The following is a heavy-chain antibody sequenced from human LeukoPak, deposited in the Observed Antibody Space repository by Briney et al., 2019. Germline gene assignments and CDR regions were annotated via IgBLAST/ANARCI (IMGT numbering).Heavy chain of an antibody. V-gene: IGHV3-23*01. CDR2: TVGGGDGT. J-gene: IGHJ4*02. D-gene: IGHD3-22*01. Sequence: PGGSLRLSCAASGFTFSSTSMSWVRQAPGKGLEWVAITVGGGDGTYYADSVKGRFTISRDNAKNSLYLQMNSLRAEDTAVYYCARDLTEGYYDSSGLHFDYWGQGTLVTVSS. CDR3: ARDLTEGYYDSSGLHFDY. CDR1: GFTFSSTS.